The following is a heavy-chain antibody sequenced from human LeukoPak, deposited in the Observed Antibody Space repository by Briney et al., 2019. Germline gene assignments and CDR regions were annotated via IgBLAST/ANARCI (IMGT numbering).Heavy chain of an antibody. CDR2: IKSKTDGGTT. Sequence: PGGSLRLSCAASGFTFSNAWTSWVRQAPGKGLEWVGRIKSKTDGGTTDYAAPVKGRFAISRDDSKNTLYLQMNSLKTEDTAVYYCTTDLLLWFGELSPPYWGQGTLVTVSS. J-gene: IGHJ4*02. CDR1: GFTFSNAW. CDR3: TTDLLLWFGELSPPY. D-gene: IGHD3-10*01. V-gene: IGHV3-15*01.